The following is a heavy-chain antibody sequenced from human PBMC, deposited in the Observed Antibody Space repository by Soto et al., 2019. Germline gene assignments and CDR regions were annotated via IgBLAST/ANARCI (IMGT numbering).Heavy chain of an antibody. CDR3: AKDRLPTSGQRFYFDS. Sequence: DVNLLQSGGGSAQPGGSLRLSCATSGFTFSTYAITWVRQVPGRGLQWVSTILPDETGFYTVSVKGRFTISRDNYRGIVYLQMNDLWVEDAAIYYCAKDRLPTSGQRFYFDSWGQGSLVTVSS. D-gene: IGHD2-15*01. CDR2: ILPDETG. J-gene: IGHJ4*02. V-gene: IGHV3-23*01. CDR1: GFTFSTYA.